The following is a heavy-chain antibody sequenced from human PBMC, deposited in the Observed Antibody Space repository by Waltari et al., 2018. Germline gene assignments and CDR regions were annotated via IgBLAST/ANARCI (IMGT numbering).Heavy chain of an antibody. V-gene: IGHV4-61*09. Sequence: QVRLQASGPAFVKPSETLSLTCRVSGASISDSAYYWSWIRLPAGKGPEWIGHIYRSGMTNYNPVLKSRVTISVDRPNNQFFLKMRSVIASDTAAYYCARDGASTTGWYTGNYFDFWDQGTLVSVSS. CDR2: IYRSGMT. CDR1: GASISDSAYY. D-gene: IGHD6-19*01. CDR3: ARDGASTTGWYTGNYFDF. J-gene: IGHJ4*02.